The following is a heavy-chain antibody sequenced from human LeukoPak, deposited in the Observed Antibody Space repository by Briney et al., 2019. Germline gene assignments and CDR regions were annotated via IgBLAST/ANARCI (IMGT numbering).Heavy chain of an antibody. CDR3: ARFRFGELSGLDYFDY. V-gene: IGHV4-39*01. J-gene: IGHJ4*02. CDR2: IYYSGST. D-gene: IGHD3-10*01. CDR1: GGSISSSNYY. Sequence: SETLSLTCTVSGGSISSSNYYLGWIRQPPGKGLEWIGSIYYSGSTYYNPSLKSRVTISVDTSKNQFSLNLSSVTAADTAVYYCARFRFGELSGLDYFDYWGQGTLVTVSS.